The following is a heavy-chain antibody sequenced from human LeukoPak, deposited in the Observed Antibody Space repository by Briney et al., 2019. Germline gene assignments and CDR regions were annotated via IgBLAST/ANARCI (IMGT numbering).Heavy chain of an antibody. CDR1: GFTFSSYE. V-gene: IGHV3-48*03. J-gene: IGHJ3*02. CDR3: ARGGLYSSSSLDAFDI. D-gene: IGHD6-6*01. Sequence: GGSLRLSCAASGFTFSSYEMNWVRQAPGKGLEWVSYISRSGSTIYYADSVKGRFTISRDNAKNSLYLQMNSLRAEDTAVYYCARGGLYSSSSLDAFDIWGQGTMVTVSS. CDR2: ISRSGSTI.